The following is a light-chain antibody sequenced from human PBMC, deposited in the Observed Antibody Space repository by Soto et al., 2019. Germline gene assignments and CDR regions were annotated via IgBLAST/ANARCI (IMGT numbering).Light chain of an antibody. CDR2: DNH. J-gene: IGLJ2*01. V-gene: IGLV1-51*01. CDR1: SSNNGGNY. CDR3: GTWDSDLETVV. Sequence: SLVXQPPPLSAAPGPTGTHTRPGRSSNNGGNYVSWYQVLPRTAPKLLIYDNHKRHSGIPDRFSGSKSGTSATLGIAELQTGDEADYYCGTWDSDLETVVFGGGTKVTVL.